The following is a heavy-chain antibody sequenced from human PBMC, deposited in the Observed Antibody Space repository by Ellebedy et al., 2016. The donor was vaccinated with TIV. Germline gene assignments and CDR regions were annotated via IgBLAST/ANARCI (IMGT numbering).Heavy chain of an antibody. CDR1: GGSIGSSY. CDR2: IHHSGST. D-gene: IGHD1-20*01. CDR3: ARRQITERTISEYKWFDP. J-gene: IGHJ5*02. Sequence: MPSETLSLTCTVSGGSIGSSYWNWIRQAPGKGLEWIGYIHHSGSTNYNPSLNSRVTKSMDTSKNQFSLELSSVTAADAAVYYCARRQITERTISEYKWFDPWGQGTLVTVSS. V-gene: IGHV4-59*08.